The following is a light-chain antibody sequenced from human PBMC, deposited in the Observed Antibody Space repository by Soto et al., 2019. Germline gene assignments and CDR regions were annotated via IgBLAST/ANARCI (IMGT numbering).Light chain of an antibody. Sequence: EIVMTQSPATLSVSPGERATLSCRASQSVGSNLAWYQQKPGQAPRLLIYGASTRANGIPAGFSGSGSGTEFTLTISSLQSEDFAVYYCQQYDNWPPWTFGQGTKVEIK. V-gene: IGKV3-15*01. CDR3: QQYDNWPPWT. CDR2: GAS. J-gene: IGKJ1*01. CDR1: QSVGSN.